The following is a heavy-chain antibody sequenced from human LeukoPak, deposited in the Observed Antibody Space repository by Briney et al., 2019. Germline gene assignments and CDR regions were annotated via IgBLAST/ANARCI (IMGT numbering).Heavy chain of an antibody. D-gene: IGHD3-16*01. V-gene: IGHV3-48*01. CDR2: ITGSSSTA. J-gene: IGHJ5*02. CDR3: ARSTWGPARCRFDL. Sequence: GGSLRLSCAASGVTFSGYSMNWGGEAPGKGREGVSKITGSSSTAFYADTLKARSTISTDNAKTSRHLPMTTLSAADTAVYYCARSTWGPARCRFDLWGQGTLVTVSS. CDR1: GVTFSGYS.